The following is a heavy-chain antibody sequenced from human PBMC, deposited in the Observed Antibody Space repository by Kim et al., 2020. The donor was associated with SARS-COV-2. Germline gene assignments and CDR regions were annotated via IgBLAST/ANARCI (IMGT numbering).Heavy chain of an antibody. CDR1: GFTFSSYG. D-gene: IGHD5-12*01. J-gene: IGHJ4*02. CDR3: ASGGWLRSPLYYFDY. CDR2: IWYDGDNK. V-gene: IGHV3-33*01. Sequence: GGSLRLSCAASGFTFSSYGMHWVRQAPGKGLEWVAVIWYDGDNKYYADSVKGRFTISRDNSKTMLYLQMNSLRAEDTAVYYCASGGWLRSPLYYFDYWGQGTLVTVSS.